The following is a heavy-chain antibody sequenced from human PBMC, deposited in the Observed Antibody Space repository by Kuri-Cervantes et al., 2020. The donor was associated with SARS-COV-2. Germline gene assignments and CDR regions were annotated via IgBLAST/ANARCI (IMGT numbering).Heavy chain of an antibody. CDR2: ISAYNGNT. CDR3: ATGPVVPAATNWFDP. D-gene: IGHD2-2*01. CDR1: GYTFTSYG. J-gene: IGHJ5*02. Sequence: ASVKVSCKASGYTFTSYGISWVRQAPGQGLEWMGWISAYNGNTNYAQKLQGRVTMTRDTSTSTAYMELSSLRSEDTAVYYCATGPVVPAATNWFDPWGQGTLVTVSS. V-gene: IGHV1-18*01.